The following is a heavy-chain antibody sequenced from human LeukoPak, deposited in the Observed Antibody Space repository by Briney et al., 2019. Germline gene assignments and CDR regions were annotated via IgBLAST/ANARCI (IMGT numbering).Heavy chain of an antibody. D-gene: IGHD2-2*01. CDR2: VSHSGST. CDR1: GYFISSGYY. J-gene: IGHJ4*02. V-gene: IGHV4-38-2*01. Sequence: SETLSLTCAVSGYFISSGYYWGWIRQPPGKGLEWIGGVSHSGSTFYTPSLKSGVTISVDPSRNQFSLKLSSLTAADTAVYYCASTALGYCTTSSCPDYWDPGTLVTVSS. CDR3: ASTALGYCTTSSCPDY.